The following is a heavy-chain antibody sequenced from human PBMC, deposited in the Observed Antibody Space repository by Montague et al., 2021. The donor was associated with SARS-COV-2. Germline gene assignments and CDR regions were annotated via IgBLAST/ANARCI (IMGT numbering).Heavy chain of an antibody. J-gene: IGHJ4*02. V-gene: IGHV2-70*01. CDR1: GFSLSTSGMC. Sequence: PALVKPTQTLTLTCTFSGFSLSTSGMCVSWIRQPPGKALEWLALIDWDDDKYYSTSLKTRLTISKDTSKNQVVLTMTNMDTVDTATYYCARYYYDSSGYYYFDYWGQGTLVTVSS. CDR2: IDWDDDK. CDR3: ARYYYDSSGYYYFDY. D-gene: IGHD3-22*01.